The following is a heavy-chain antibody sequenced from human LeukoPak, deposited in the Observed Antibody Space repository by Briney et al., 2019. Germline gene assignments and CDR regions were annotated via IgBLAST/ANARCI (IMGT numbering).Heavy chain of an antibody. CDR2: XXGDNGNT. CDR3: ARAPYDILTGYSLNWFDP. D-gene: IGHD3-9*01. V-gene: IGHV1-3*01. Sequence: XHXXRXAXXXXXXXXXXXXGDNGNTKYSQKFQGRVTITRDTSAYTAYMELRSLSSADTAVYFCARAPYDILTGYSLNWFDPWGQGTLVTVSS. J-gene: IGHJ5*02.